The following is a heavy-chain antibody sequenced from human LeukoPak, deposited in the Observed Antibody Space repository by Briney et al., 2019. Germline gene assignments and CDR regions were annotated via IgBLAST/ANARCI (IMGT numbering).Heavy chain of an antibody. J-gene: IGHJ3*02. CDR2: INPNSGGT. V-gene: IGHV1-2*04. D-gene: IGHD3-3*01. Sequence: ASVKVSCKASGYTFTGYYMHWVRQAPGQELEWMGWINPNSGGTNYAQKFQGWVTMTRDTSISTAYMELSRLRSDDTAVYYCARGLPDYDSWSGYYPGWGAFDIWGQGTMVTVSS. CDR3: ARGLPDYDSWSGYYPGWGAFDI. CDR1: GYTFTGYY.